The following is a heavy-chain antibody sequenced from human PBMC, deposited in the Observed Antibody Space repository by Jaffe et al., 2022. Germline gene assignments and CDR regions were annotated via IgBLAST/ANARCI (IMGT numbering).Heavy chain of an antibody. CDR2: ISGSGGST. D-gene: IGHD3-3*01. CDR1: GFTFSSYA. J-gene: IGHJ4*02. V-gene: IGHV3-23*01. CDR3: AKDLEHDFWSGYYQGYYFDY. Sequence: EVQLLESGGGLVQPGGSLRLSCAASGFTFSSYAMSWVRQAPGKGLEWVSAISGSGGSTYYADSVKGRFTISRDNSKNTLYLQMNSLRAEDTAVYYCAKDLEHDFWSGYYQGYYFDYWGQGTLVTVSS.